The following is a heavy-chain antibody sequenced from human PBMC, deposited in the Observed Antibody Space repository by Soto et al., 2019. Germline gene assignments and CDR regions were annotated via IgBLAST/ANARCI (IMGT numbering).Heavy chain of an antibody. Sequence: GWSLILSCAASGFTFRSYAMHWVRHAPGKGLEWVAVISYDGSNKYYADSVKGRFTISRDNSKNTLYLQMNSLRAEDTAVYYCMCGRGEKSYYYYYGMDVWGQGTTVTVSS. CDR1: GFTFRSYA. CDR2: ISYDGSNK. D-gene: IGHD3-10*01. V-gene: IGHV3-30-3*01. CDR3: MCGRGEKSYYYYYGMDV. J-gene: IGHJ6*02.